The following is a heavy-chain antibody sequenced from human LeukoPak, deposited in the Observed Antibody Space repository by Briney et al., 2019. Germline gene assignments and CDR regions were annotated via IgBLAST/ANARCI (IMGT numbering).Heavy chain of an antibody. CDR1: GYTFTSYG. CDR2: ISAYNGNT. CDR3: ARRYCSSTSCRYYYYYGMDV. D-gene: IGHD2-2*01. V-gene: IGHV1-18*01. Sequence: ASVKVSCKASGYTFTSYGISWVRQAPGQGLEWMGWISAYNGNTNYAQKLQGRVTMTTDTSTSTDYMELRSLRSDDTAVYYCARRYCSSTSCRYYYYYGMDVWGQGTTVTVSS. J-gene: IGHJ6*02.